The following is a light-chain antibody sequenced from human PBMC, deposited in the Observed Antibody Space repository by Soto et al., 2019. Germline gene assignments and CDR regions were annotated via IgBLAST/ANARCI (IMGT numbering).Light chain of an antibody. CDR2: EGS. V-gene: IGLV2-23*01. CDR1: SSDVGSYNL. J-gene: IGLJ2*01. Sequence: QSALTQPASVSGSPGQSITISCTGTSSDVGSYNLVSWYQQHPGKAPKLMIYEGSKRPSGVSNRFSGSKSGNTASLTISGLQAEDEADYYCCSYAGSSLVVFGGGTTLTVL. CDR3: CSYAGSSLVV.